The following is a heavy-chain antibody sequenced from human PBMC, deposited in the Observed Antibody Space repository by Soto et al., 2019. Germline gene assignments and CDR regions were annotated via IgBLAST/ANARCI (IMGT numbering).Heavy chain of an antibody. CDR2: IYPGDSDT. CDR1: GYSFNSYW. V-gene: IGHV5-51*01. J-gene: IGHJ4*02. D-gene: IGHD3-22*01. Sequence: DSLKISCKGSGYSFNSYWIGWVRQMPGKGLEWMGIIYPGDSDTRYSPSFQGQVTISADKSISTAYLQWSSLKASDTAMYYCARRDAINYYDSSGSPDYWGQGTLVTVSS. CDR3: ARRDAINYYDSSGSPDY.